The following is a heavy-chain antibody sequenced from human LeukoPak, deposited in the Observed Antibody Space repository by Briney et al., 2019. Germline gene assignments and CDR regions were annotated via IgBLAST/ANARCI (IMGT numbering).Heavy chain of an antibody. Sequence: GGSLRLSCSASGFTFKKYAMHWVRQAPGKGLEYVSAINSNGGRTYYADSVKGRFTISRDNSKNTLYLQMSSLRVDDTAVYYCVKDLYYDNSGYYSGAFDYWGQGTLVTVST. CDR2: INSNGGRT. V-gene: IGHV3-64D*09. CDR1: GFTFKKYA. CDR3: VKDLYYDNSGYYSGAFDY. D-gene: IGHD3-22*01. J-gene: IGHJ4*02.